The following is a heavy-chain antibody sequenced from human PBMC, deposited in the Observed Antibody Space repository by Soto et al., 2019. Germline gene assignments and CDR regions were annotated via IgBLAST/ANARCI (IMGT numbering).Heavy chain of an antibody. V-gene: IGHV1-69*13. CDR2: IIPIFGTA. CDR3: ARGRGITGTDFDY. CDR1: GGTFSSYA. D-gene: IGHD1-7*01. J-gene: IGHJ4*02. Sequence: SVKVSFKASGGTFSSYAISWLRQAPGQGLEWMGGIIPIFGTANYAQKFQGRVTITADESTSTAYMELSSLRSEDTAVYYCARGRGITGTDFDYWGQGTLVTVSS.